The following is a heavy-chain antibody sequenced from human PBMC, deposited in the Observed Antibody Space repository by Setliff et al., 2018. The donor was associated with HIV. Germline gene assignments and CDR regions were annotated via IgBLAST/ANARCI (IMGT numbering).Heavy chain of an antibody. CDR2: VYYSVTT. V-gene: IGHV4-39*01. CDR1: GGPISSSSYY. D-gene: IGHD3-3*01. J-gene: IGHJ4*02. CDR3: ARFGRSLRTVDY. Sequence: SETLSLTCTFSGGPISSSSYYWGWIRQPPGKGLEWIGNVYYSVTTYYNPSLKSRVTISVDTSKNQFSLKLSSVTAADTAVYYCARFGRSLRTVDYWGQGTLVTVSS.